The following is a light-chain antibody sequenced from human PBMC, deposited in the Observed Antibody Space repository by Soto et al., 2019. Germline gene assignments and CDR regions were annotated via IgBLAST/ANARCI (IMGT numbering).Light chain of an antibody. CDR2: DAS. Sequence: DIQMTQSPSSLSASVGDRVTITCQASQDISNYLNWYQQKPGKAPKLLIYDASNLETGVPSRFSGSGSGTDFTFTISSPQPEDIATYYCQQYDNLPLTVGGGTKVDIK. J-gene: IGKJ4*01. CDR1: QDISNY. CDR3: QQYDNLPLT. V-gene: IGKV1-33*01.